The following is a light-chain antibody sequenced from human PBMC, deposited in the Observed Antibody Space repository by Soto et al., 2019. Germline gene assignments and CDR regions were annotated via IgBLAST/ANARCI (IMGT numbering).Light chain of an antibody. V-gene: IGKV1-5*03. CDR1: QTISSW. CDR3: QQYYSYPPT. J-gene: IGKJ5*01. CDR2: KAS. Sequence: DIQMTQSPSTLSGSVGDRVTITCRASQTISSWLAWYQQKPGKAPKLLIYKASTLKSGVPSRFSGSGSGTEITLTISSLQPDDFATYYCQQYYSYPPTFGQGTRLEIK.